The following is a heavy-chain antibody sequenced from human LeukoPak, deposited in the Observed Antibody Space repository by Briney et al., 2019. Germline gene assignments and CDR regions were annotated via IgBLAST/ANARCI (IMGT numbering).Heavy chain of an antibody. CDR1: GFTFSSYG. CDR2: ISYDGSNK. J-gene: IGHJ4*02. V-gene: IGHV3-30*18. D-gene: IGHD4/OR15-4a*01. CDR3: AKQSGADRGHLDF. Sequence: PGGPLRLSCAASGFTFSSYGMHWVRQAPGKGLEWVAVISYDGSNKYCADSVKGRFTISRDNSKNTLYLQMNSLRAEDTAVYYCAKQSGADRGHLDFWGQGTLVTVSS.